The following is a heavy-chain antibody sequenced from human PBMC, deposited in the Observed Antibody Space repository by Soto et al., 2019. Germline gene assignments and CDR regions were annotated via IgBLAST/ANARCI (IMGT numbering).Heavy chain of an antibody. V-gene: IGHV3-9*01. CDR2: ISWNSGSI. Sequence: GGSLRLSCAASGFTFDDYAMHWVRQAPGKGLEWVSGISWNSGSIGYADSVKGRFTISRDNAKNSLYLQMNSLRAEDTALYYCAKEDGGYSSSSMDAFDIWGQGTMVTVSS. CDR3: AKEDGGYSSSSMDAFDI. CDR1: GFTFDDYA. J-gene: IGHJ3*02. D-gene: IGHD6-6*01.